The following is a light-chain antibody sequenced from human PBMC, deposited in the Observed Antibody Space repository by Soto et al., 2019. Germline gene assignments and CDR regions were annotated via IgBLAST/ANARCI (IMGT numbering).Light chain of an antibody. CDR1: QSVSGY. J-gene: IGKJ4*01. V-gene: IGKV3-11*01. CDR2: DAS. CDR3: EQRSNWPYLA. Sequence: IVLTQSPDTLSSSPGERATLSCRASQSVSGYLGWFQQKPGQAPRLLIYDASNRAYGDSARFRGSGSGTNFTLTIASLEPQDFAVYYSEQRSNWPYLAFGGATRV.